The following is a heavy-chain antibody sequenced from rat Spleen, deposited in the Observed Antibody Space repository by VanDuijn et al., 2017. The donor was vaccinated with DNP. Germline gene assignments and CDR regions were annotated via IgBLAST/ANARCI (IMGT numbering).Heavy chain of an antibody. V-gene: IGHV5S11*01. J-gene: IGHJ2*01. Sequence: EVQLVESGGGLVQPGRSMKLSCAASGFIFSNYYMAWVRQAPTKGLEWVASINTGGDITYYRDSVKGRFTFSRDNAKSTLNLQMDSLRSEETATYHCARHEYQAFDYWGQGVMVTVSS. CDR2: INTGGDIT. CDR1: GFIFSNYY. CDR3: ARHEYQAFDY.